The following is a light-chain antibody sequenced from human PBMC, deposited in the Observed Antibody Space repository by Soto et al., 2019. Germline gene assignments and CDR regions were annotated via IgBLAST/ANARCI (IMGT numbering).Light chain of an antibody. CDR3: QQYNSYSPLLT. Sequence: DIQMTQSPSTLSASLGDRVTITCRASQSISSWLAWYQQKPGKAPKLLIYDASSLESGVPSRFSGSGSGTEFTLTISSLQPDDFATYYCQQYNSYSPLLTFGGGTKVDIK. CDR2: DAS. CDR1: QSISSW. J-gene: IGKJ4*01. V-gene: IGKV1-5*01.